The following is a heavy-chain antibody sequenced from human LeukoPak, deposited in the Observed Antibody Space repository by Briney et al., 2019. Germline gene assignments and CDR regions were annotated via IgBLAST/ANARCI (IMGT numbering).Heavy chain of an antibody. CDR3: AKGEGYCSSTSCYPSAYGMDV. V-gene: IGHV3-23*01. J-gene: IGHJ6*02. CDR2: ISGSGGST. Sequence: PGGSLRLSCAASGFTFSSYAMSWVRQAPGKGLGWVSAISGSGGSTYYADSVKGRFTISRDNSKNTLYLQMNSLRAEDTAVYYCAKGEGYCSSTSCYPSAYGMDVWGQGTTVTVSS. CDR1: GFTFSSYA. D-gene: IGHD2-2*01.